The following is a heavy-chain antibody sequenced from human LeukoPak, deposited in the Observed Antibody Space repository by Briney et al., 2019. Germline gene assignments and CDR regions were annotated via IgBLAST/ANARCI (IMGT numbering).Heavy chain of an antibody. CDR1: GGTFSSYA. Sequence: SVKVSCKASGGTFSSYAISWVRQAPGQGLEWMGGIIPIFGTANYAQKFLGRVTITTDESTSTAYMELSSLRSEDTAVYYCARGRANWGRRPSLHFDYWGQGTLVTVSS. J-gene: IGHJ4*02. V-gene: IGHV1-69*05. CDR2: IIPIFGTA. CDR3: ARGRANWGRRPSLHFDY. D-gene: IGHD7-27*01.